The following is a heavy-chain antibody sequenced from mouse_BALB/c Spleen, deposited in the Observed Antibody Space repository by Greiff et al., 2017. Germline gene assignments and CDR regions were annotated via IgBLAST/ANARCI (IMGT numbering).Heavy chain of an antibody. D-gene: IGHD2-4*01. CDR3: AREGLRRDPSYWYFDV. Sequence: EVQRVESGGGLVKPGGSLKLSCAASGFTFSSYAMSWVRQTPEKRLEWVASISSGGSTYYPDSVKGRFTISRDNARNILYLQMSSLRSEDTAMYYCAREGLRRDPSYWYFDVWGAGTTVTVSS. CDR2: ISSGGST. V-gene: IGHV5-6-5*01. J-gene: IGHJ1*01. CDR1: GFTFSSYA.